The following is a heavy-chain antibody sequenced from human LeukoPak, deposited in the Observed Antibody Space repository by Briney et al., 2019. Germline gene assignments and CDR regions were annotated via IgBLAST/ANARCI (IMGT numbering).Heavy chain of an antibody. CDR3: ARGGITIFGVVSTSNWFDP. V-gene: IGHV1-2*02. CDR2: INPNSGGT. J-gene: IGHJ5*02. D-gene: IGHD3-3*01. Sequence: ASVKVSCKASVYTFTGYYMHWVRQARGQGGEGMGLINPNSGGTNYSQKLQGRVTMTRDTSISTAYMELSRLRSDDTAVYYCARGGITIFGVVSTSNWFDPWGQGTLVTVSS. CDR1: VYTFTGYY.